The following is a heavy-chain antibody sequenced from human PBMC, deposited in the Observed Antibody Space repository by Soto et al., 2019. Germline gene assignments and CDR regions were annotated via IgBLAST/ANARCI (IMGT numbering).Heavy chain of an antibody. CDR2: IYYSGNT. CDR3: ARDGGYSGYGYFDY. V-gene: IGHV4-59*11. Sequence: SETLSLTCSVSGGSISNHYWSWIRQPPGKGLEWIGYIYYSGNTNYNPSPKSRVTISVDTSKNQFSLKLSSVTAADTAVYYCARDGGYSGYGYFDYWGQGTLVTVSS. J-gene: IGHJ4*02. D-gene: IGHD5-12*01. CDR1: GGSISNHY.